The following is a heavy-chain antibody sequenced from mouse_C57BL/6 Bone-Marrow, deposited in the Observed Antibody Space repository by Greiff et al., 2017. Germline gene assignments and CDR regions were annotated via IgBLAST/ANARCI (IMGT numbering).Heavy chain of an antibody. J-gene: IGHJ2*01. Sequence: QVQLQQPGPELVKPGASVKISCKASGYAFSSSWMNWVKQRPGKGLEWIGRIYPGDGATNYNGKFKGKATLTADTSSSTAYLQLSSLTSEDSAVYFCASSYLYFDYWGKGTTLTVSS. V-gene: IGHV1-82*01. D-gene: IGHD2-12*01. CDR2: IYPGDGAT. CDR3: ASSYLYFDY. CDR1: GYAFSSSW.